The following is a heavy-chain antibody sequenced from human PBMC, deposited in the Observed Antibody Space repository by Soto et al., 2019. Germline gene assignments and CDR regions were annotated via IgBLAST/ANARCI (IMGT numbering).Heavy chain of an antibody. J-gene: IGHJ5*02. Sequence: ASVKVSCKASGGTFSIYTISWVRQAPGQGLEWMGRINPSGGSTSYAQKFQGRVTMTRDTSTSTVYMELSSLRSEDTAVYYCARGSIQDIVVVVAATRVYNWFDPWGQGTLVTVSS. CDR2: INPSGGST. V-gene: IGHV1-46*03. D-gene: IGHD2-15*01. CDR1: GGTFSIYT. CDR3: ARGSIQDIVVVVAATRVYNWFDP.